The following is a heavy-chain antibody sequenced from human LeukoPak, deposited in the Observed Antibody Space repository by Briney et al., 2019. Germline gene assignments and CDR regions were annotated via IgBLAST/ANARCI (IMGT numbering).Heavy chain of an antibody. Sequence: GGSLRLSCAASGFTFSSYGMHWVRQAPGKGLEWVAVISYDGSNKYYADSVKGRFTISRDNSKNTLYLQMNSLRAEDTAVYYCAKGLAVAGTFWGQGTLVTVSS. V-gene: IGHV3-30*18. CDR1: GFTFSSYG. D-gene: IGHD6-19*01. CDR3: AKGLAVAGTF. J-gene: IGHJ4*02. CDR2: ISYDGSNK.